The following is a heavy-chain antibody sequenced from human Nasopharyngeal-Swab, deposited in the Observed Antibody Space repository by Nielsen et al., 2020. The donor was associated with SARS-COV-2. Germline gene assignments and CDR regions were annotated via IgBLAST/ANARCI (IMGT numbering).Heavy chain of an antibody. D-gene: IGHD3-10*01. V-gene: IGHV3-21*01. Sequence: WIRQPPGKGLEWVSSISSSSSYIYYADSVKDRFTISRDNAKNSLYLQMNSLRAEDTAVYYCASNPAMVRAVKDYWGQGTLVTVSS. CDR3: ASNPAMVRAVKDY. J-gene: IGHJ4*02. CDR2: ISSSSSYI.